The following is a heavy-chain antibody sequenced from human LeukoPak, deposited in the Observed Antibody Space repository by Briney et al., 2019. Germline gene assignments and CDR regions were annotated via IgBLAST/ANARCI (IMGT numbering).Heavy chain of an antibody. CDR2: INPNSGST. CDR3: ARGVRQQLVSY. J-gene: IGHJ4*02. Sequence: ASVKVSCKASGYTFTGYYMHWVRQAPGQGLEWMGWINPNSGSTNYAQKFQGRVTMTRDTSISTAYMELSRLRSDDTAVYYCARGVRQQLVSYWGQGTLVTVSS. CDR1: GYTFTGYY. D-gene: IGHD6-13*01. V-gene: IGHV1-2*02.